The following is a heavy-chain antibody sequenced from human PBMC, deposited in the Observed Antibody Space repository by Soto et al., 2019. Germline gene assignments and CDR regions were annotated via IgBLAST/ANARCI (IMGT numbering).Heavy chain of an antibody. D-gene: IGHD2-15*01. Sequence: EVQLLESGGGLVQPGGSLRLSCAASGFRLSDSAVSWVRQAPGKGLEWVASLTVIGDSAFYSDSVKGRFTISRDISKSTLYLQMNSLRAEDTAVYYCAKDGCSYPACYPSSYYVDVWGRGTTVTVSS. J-gene: IGHJ6*03. V-gene: IGHV3-23*01. CDR3: AKDGCSYPACYPSSYYVDV. CDR1: GFRLSDSA. CDR2: LTVIGDSA.